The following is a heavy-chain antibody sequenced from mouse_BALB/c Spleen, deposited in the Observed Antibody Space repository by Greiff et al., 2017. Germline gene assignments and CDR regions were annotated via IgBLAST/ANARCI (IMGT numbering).Heavy chain of an antibody. V-gene: IGHV1-69*02. J-gene: IGHJ1*01. D-gene: IGHD2-14*01. CDR1: GYTFTSYW. Sequence: QVQLQQPGAELVKPGAPVKLSCKASGYTFTSYWMNWVKQRPGRGLEWIGRIDPSDSETHYNQKFKDKATLTVDKSSSTAYIQLSSLTSEDSAVYYCARRGTTYYRYGYWYFDVWGAGTTVTVSS. CDR3: ARRGTTYYRYGYWYFDV. CDR2: IDPSDSET.